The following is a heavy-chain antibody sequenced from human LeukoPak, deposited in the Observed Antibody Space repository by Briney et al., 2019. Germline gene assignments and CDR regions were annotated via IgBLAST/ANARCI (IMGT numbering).Heavy chain of an antibody. Sequence: GGSLRLSCAASGFTFSSYAMHWVRQAPGKGLEYVSAISSNGGSTYYANSVKGRFTISRDNSKNTLYLQMGSLRAEDMAVYYCARGADYCSGGSCYSYMDVWGKGTTVTISS. CDR1: GFTFSSYA. V-gene: IGHV3-64*01. D-gene: IGHD2-15*01. CDR2: ISSNGGST. CDR3: ARGADYCSGGSCYSYMDV. J-gene: IGHJ6*03.